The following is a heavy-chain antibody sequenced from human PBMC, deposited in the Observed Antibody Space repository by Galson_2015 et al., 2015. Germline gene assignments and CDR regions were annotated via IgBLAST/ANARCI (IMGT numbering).Heavy chain of an antibody. J-gene: IGHJ4*02. D-gene: IGHD3-9*01. V-gene: IGHV3-23*01. Sequence: SLRLSCAASGFTFSTYAMNWVRQAPGKELEWVSGISDSGGSTYYADSVRGRFTISRDNSKNTLYLQMNSLRAEDTAVYYCARTPGYDLLTGSTFDYWGQGALVTVSS. CDR2: ISDSGGST. CDR3: ARTPGYDLLTGSTFDY. CDR1: GFTFSTYA.